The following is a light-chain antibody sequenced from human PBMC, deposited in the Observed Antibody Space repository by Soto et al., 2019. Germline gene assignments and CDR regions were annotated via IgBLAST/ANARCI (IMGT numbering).Light chain of an antibody. CDR2: RAS. V-gene: IGKV3-20*01. CDR1: QSVSSIF. Sequence: EIVVTQSPGTLSLSPGERATLSCRTSQSVSSIFLAWYQHKPGQAPRLLIYRASTRATGIPDRFSGSGSGTDFILTISSREPEDFAVYYCQQYGSSPRTFGHGTRVEI. CDR3: QQYGSSPRT. J-gene: IGKJ1*01.